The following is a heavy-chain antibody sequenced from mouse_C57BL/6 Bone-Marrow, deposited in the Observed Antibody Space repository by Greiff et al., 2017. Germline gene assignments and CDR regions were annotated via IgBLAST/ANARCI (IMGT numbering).Heavy chain of an antibody. CDR2: IYPSDSET. D-gene: IGHD1-1*01. J-gene: IGHJ2*01. CDR1: GYTFTSYW. V-gene: IGHV1-61*01. CDR3: ARRDYGRLFDY. Sequence: QVQLQQPGAELVRPGSSVKLSCKASGYTFTSYWMDWVKQRPGQGLEWIGNIYPSDSETHYNQKFKDKATLTVDKSSSTAYMQLSSLTSEDSAVYYCARRDYGRLFDYWGQGTTLPVSS.